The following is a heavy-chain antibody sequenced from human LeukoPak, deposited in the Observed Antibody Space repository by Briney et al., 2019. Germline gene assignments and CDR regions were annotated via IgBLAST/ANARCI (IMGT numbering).Heavy chain of an antibody. D-gene: IGHD3-22*01. Sequence: SETLSLTCAVYGGSFSGYQWSWIRQPPGKGLELIGEINHSGSTNYNPSLKSRVNISVDTSKNQFSLKLSSVTAADTAVYYCARTSIYYDGSGYRSWGQGTLVTVSS. CDR3: ARTSIYYDGSGYRS. V-gene: IGHV4-34*01. CDR1: GGSFSGYQ. J-gene: IGHJ5*02. CDR2: INHSGST.